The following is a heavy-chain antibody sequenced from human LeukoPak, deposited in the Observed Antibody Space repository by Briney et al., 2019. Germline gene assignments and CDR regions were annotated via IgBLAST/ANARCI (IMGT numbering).Heavy chain of an antibody. J-gene: IGHJ4*02. CDR2: IYYSGST. CDR1: GGSISSYY. CDR3: ARSYYDFLTGYYLDY. D-gene: IGHD3-9*01. V-gene: IGHV4-59*01. Sequence: PSETLSLTCTVSGGSISSYYWSWIRQPPGKTLEWIGYIYYSGSTIYNPSLKSRVTISVDASKNQFSLKLSSVTAAETAVYYCARSYYDFLTGYYLDYWGQGTLVTVSS.